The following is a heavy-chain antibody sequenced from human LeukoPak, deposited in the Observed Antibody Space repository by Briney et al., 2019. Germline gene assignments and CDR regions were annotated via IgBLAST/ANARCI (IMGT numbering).Heavy chain of an antibody. CDR3: VKHYYGSHSGFDY. Sequence: GASVKVSCKASGYTFTRFYIHWVRQAPGQGLEWMGLINPNSGSTNYAQKLQGRVTMTTDTSTSTAYMELRSLRSDDTAVYYCVKHYYGSHSGFDYWGQGTLVTVSS. V-gene: IGHV1-46*01. CDR1: GYTFTRFY. J-gene: IGHJ4*02. CDR2: INPNSGST. D-gene: IGHD3-10*01.